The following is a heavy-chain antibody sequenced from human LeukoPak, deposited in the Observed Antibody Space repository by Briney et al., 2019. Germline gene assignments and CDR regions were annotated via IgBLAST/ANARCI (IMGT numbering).Heavy chain of an antibody. V-gene: IGHV1-24*01. CDR3: ATLTPPNYYDSSGYYPFDY. D-gene: IGHD3-22*01. CDR2: FDPEDGET. Sequence: ASVKVSCKVSGYTLTELSMHWVRQAPGKGLEWMGGFDPEDGETIYAQKFQGRVTMTEDTSTDTAYMELSSLRSEDTAVYYCATLTPPNYYDSSGYYPFDYWGQGTLVTVSS. J-gene: IGHJ4*02. CDR1: GYTLTELS.